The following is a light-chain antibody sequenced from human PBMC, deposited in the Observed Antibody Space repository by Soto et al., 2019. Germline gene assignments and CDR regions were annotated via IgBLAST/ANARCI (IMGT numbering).Light chain of an antibody. CDR1: RGISDY. V-gene: IGKV3-11*01. CDR3: QHRSDRPRT. J-gene: IGKJ2*01. Sequence: EILLTQSPATLSLSPGDRATLSCRASRGISDYLAWYQQKPGQPPRLLIYDASHRAAGIPDRFSGSGSGTDFTLTISSLEPEDFAVYYCQHRSDRPRTFGQGTNLEIK. CDR2: DAS.